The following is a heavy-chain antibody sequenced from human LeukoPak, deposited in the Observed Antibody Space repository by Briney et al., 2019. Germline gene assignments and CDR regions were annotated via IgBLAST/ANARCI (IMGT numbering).Heavy chain of an antibody. CDR1: GFSLSTYE. CDR2: ISSADNIQ. CDR3: ARDIVNGPFVISLES. V-gene: IGHV3-48*03. J-gene: IGHJ4*02. Sequence: PGGSLRLSCAASGFSLSTYEMSWIRQVPGKGLEWVSHISSADNIQYFSDSVRGRFTMSRDNAKNSLDLEMNSLRIEDTAVYYCARDIVNGPFVISLESWGQGALVTVSS. D-gene: IGHD2-21*01.